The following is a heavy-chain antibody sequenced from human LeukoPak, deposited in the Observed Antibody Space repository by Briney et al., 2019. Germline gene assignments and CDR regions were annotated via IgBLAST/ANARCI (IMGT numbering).Heavy chain of an antibody. CDR3: ARTSRYSGYDRFDY. V-gene: IGHV1-2*02. Sequence: ASVKVSCKASGYTFTGYYMHWVRQAPGQGLEWMGWINPNSGGTNYAQKFQGRVTMTRDTSISIAYMELNSLRSDDTAVYYCARTSRYSGYDRFDYWGQGTLVTVSS. D-gene: IGHD5-12*01. J-gene: IGHJ4*02. CDR1: GYTFTGYY. CDR2: INPNSGGT.